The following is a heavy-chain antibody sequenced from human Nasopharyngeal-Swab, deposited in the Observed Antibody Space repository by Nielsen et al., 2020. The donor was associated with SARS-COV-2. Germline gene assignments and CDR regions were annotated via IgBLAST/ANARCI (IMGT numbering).Heavy chain of an antibody. V-gene: IGHV3-53*01. D-gene: IGHD6-19*01. CDR2: IYAGGDT. Sequence: GESLKIPCVASGFIVSYNYMSWVRQVPGKGLAWVSVIYAGGDTYYEDSVRGRFTISRDKSKNMVYLQMNSLTADDTAVYYCVRSLRQWLAHDSWGQGTLVTVSS. CDR3: VRSLRQWLAHDS. CDR1: GFIVSYNY. J-gene: IGHJ4*02.